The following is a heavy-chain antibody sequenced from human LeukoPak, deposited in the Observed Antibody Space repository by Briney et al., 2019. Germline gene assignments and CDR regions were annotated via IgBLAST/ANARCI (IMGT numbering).Heavy chain of an antibody. D-gene: IGHD3-10*01. CDR3: ARDRDYAGSGSPDF. CDR1: GFIISNNY. CDR2: IYDGGIT. J-gene: IGHJ4*02. V-gene: IGHV3-66*01. Sequence: GGSLRLSCAASGFIISNNYMNWVRQAPGKGPGWVAVIYDGGITYYADSVKGRFTISRDDSKNTLHLQMNYLRVDDTAVYYCARDRDYAGSGSPDFWGQGTLVTVSS.